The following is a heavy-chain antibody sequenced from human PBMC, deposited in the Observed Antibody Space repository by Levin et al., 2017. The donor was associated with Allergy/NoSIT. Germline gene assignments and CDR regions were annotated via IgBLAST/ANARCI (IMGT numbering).Heavy chain of an antibody. CDR2: ISNDGSNE. Sequence: GGSLRLSCAASGFTFRLYTMHWVRQAPGKGLEWVALISNDGSNEYYADSVKGRFTISRDNSKNTLFVQMNSLRAEDTAVYYCARARGLDYWGQGTLVTVSS. V-gene: IGHV3-30-3*01. J-gene: IGHJ4*02. CDR3: ARARGLDY. CDR1: GFTFRLYT.